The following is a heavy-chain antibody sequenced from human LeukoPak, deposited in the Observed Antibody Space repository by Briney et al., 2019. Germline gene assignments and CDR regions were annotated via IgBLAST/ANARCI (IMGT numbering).Heavy chain of an antibody. D-gene: IGHD1-26*01. CDR1: GGSISSSSYY. Sequence: SSETLSLTCTVSGGSISSSSYYWGWIRQPPGKGLEWIGSIYYSGSTYYNPSLKSRVTISVDTSKNQFSLKLSSVTAADTAVYYCASDNLRELPRYFDYWGQGTLVTVSS. CDR3: ASDNLRELPRYFDY. V-gene: IGHV4-39*07. J-gene: IGHJ4*02. CDR2: IYYSGST.